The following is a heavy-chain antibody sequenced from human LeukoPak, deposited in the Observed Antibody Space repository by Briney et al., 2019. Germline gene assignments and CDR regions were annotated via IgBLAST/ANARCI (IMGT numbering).Heavy chain of an antibody. D-gene: IGHD5-12*01. V-gene: IGHV4-34*01. CDR1: GGSLSPHY. J-gene: IGHJ4*02. Sequence: SETLSLTCAVSGGSLSPHYWSWIRRPLGKGREWIGEINNRGTTNYSPSPRGRATISVDTSKNQFSLRLTSVTAADTAIYYCARVPLWWLTPFDFWGQGTLATVSS. CDR3: ARVPLWWLTPFDF. CDR2: INNRGTT.